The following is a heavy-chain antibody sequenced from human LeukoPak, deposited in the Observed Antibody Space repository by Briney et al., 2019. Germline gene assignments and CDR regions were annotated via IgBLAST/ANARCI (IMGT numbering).Heavy chain of an antibody. J-gene: IGHJ4*02. CDR3: AKGLPNY. Sequence: AGGSLRLSCAASGFTFSSYGMHWVRQAPGKGLEWVAVISYDGSNKYYADSVKGRFTISRDNSKNTLYLQMNSLRAEDTAVYYCAKGLPNYWGQGTLVTASS. CDR2: ISYDGSNK. V-gene: IGHV3-30*18. CDR1: GFTFSSYG.